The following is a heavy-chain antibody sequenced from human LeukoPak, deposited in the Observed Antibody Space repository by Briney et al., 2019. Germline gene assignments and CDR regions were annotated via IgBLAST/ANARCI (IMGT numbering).Heavy chain of an antibody. CDR2: INPNSGVT. Sequence: ASVKVSCRASGYTLTDFTDYYIHWVRQAPGQGLEWMGWINPNSGVTYYAHKFQGRVTMTRDTSISTVYMDLNRLTSDDAVVYFCVRVSIGWYFDYWGQGTLVSVAS. CDR1: GYTLTDFTDYY. D-gene: IGHD6-19*01. V-gene: IGHV1-2*02. J-gene: IGHJ4*02. CDR3: VRVSIGWYFDY.